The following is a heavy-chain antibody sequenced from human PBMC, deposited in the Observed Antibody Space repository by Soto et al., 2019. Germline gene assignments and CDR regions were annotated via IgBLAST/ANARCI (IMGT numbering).Heavy chain of an antibody. J-gene: IGHJ6*02. D-gene: IGHD6-19*01. Sequence: SETLSLICAIYVGSFSNYYLDCIRQPPGSGLEWMGKLNHIGSTNYSPSLKSRLTISVDTSKNQFCLKLISVTGADTAVYFCGRGRGYSNAWGSYYSGMDVWGQGTTVTVSS. CDR1: VGSFSNYY. V-gene: IGHV4-34*01. CDR3: GRGRGYSNAWGSYYSGMDV. CDR2: LNHIGST.